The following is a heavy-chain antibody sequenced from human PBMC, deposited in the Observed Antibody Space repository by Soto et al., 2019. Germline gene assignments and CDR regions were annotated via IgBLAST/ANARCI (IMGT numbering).Heavy chain of an antibody. Sequence: EVQLVESGGGLVKPGGSLRLSCAASEFTFSSYSMNWVRQAPGKGLEWVSSISSSGAYIYYADSVKGRFTISRDNAKNSLYLQMNSLSAEDTAVYYCAVEMATSRWYFDLWGRGTLVTVSS. J-gene: IGHJ2*01. CDR3: AVEMATSRWYFDL. V-gene: IGHV3-21*01. CDR1: EFTFSSYS. CDR2: ISSSGAYI. D-gene: IGHD5-12*01.